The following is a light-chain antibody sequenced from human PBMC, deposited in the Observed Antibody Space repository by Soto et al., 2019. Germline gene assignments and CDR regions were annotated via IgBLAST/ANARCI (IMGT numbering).Light chain of an antibody. CDR2: EVR. Sequence: QSVLTQPASVSGSPGQSITIACTGTNRDVGSYNLVSWYQQRPGEAPKLIISEVRNRPSGISYRFTGSKSGNTASLTISGLQAEDEADYYCSSYTTTSTLVFGGGTKVIVL. J-gene: IGLJ3*02. V-gene: IGLV2-14*01. CDR1: NRDVGSYNL. CDR3: SSYTTTSTLV.